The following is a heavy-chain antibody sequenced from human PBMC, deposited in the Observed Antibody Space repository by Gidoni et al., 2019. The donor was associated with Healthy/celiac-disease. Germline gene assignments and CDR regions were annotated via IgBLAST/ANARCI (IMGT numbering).Heavy chain of an antibody. CDR2: ISAYNGTT. J-gene: IGHJ6*02. CDR1: GYTFTSYG. Sequence: QVQMVQSGAEVKKPGASVKVSCKASGYTFTSYGISWVRQAPGQGREWMGWISAYNGTTNYAQKLQGRVTMTTDTSTSTAYMELRSLRSDDTAVYYCAREGERVVVVPAAKGHSSSSGNRYYYYGMDVWGQGTTVTVSS. V-gene: IGHV1-18*01. D-gene: IGHD2-2*01. CDR3: AREGERVVVVPAAKGHSSSSGNRYYYYGMDV.